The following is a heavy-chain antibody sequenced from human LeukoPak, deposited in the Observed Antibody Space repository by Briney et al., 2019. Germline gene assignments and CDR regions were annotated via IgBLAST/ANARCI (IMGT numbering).Heavy chain of an antibody. D-gene: IGHD1-20*01. J-gene: IGHJ6*03. CDR1: GYTFTSYG. CDR3: ARDKGATPRMYNLNDRPYYYYMDV. Sequence: ASVKVSCKASGYTFTSYGISWVRQAPGQGLEWMGWISAYNGNTNYAQKLQGRVTMTTDTSTSTAYMELRSLRSDDTAVYYCARDKGATPRMYNLNDRPYYYYMDVWGKGTMVTISS. V-gene: IGHV1-18*01. CDR2: ISAYNGNT.